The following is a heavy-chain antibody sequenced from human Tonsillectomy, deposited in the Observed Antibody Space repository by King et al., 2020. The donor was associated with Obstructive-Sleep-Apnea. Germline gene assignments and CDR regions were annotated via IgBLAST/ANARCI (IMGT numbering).Heavy chain of an antibody. CDR1: GGSISSGGYY. CDR3: ARDNGANCSSTSCYSAPYYYFGMDV. J-gene: IGHJ6*02. V-gene: IGHV4-31*03. Sequence: QLQESGPGLVKPSQTLSLTCTVSGGSISSGGYYWSWIRQHPGRCLEWIGYIYYNGTTYHNPSLKGRVTMSVDTSKNQFSLKVRSVTAADTAVYYWARDNGANCSSTSCYSAPYYYFGMDVWGQGTTVTVSS. CDR2: IYYNGTT. D-gene: IGHD2-2*01.